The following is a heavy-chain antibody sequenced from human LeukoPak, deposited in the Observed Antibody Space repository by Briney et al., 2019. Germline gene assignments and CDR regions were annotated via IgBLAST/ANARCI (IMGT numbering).Heavy chain of an antibody. D-gene: IGHD3-3*01. CDR2: FSSSSSYI. CDR1: GFTFSSYS. CDR3: ARAPETYYDFWSGPVIGALDY. Sequence: PGGSLRLSCAASGFTFSSYSMNWVRQAPGKGLEWVSSFSSSSSYIYYADSVKGRFTISRDNAKNSLYLQMNSLRAEDTAVYYCARAPETYYDFWSGPVIGALDYWGQGTLVTVSS. J-gene: IGHJ4*02. V-gene: IGHV3-21*01.